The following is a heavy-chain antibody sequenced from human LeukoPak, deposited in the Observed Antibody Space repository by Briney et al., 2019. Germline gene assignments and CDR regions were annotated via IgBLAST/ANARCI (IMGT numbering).Heavy chain of an antibody. CDR1: GFTFSSYS. CDR2: ISSSSSYI. J-gene: IGHJ4*02. V-gene: IGHV3-21*01. D-gene: IGHD3-22*01. CDR3: ARDLGRYYCDSSGYFDY. Sequence: GGSLRLSCAAFGFTFSSYSMNWVRQAPGKGLEWVSSISSSSSYIYYADSVKGRFTISRDNAKNSLYLQMNSLRAEDTAVYYCARDLGRYYCDSSGYFDYWGQGTLVTVSS.